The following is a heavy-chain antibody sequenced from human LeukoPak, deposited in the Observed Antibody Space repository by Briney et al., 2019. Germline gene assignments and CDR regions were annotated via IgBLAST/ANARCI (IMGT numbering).Heavy chain of an antibody. CDR2: ISAYNGNT. V-gene: IGHV1-18*01. CDR3: ARVSRLDYYYYYGMDV. Sequence: ASVKVSCKASGYTFTSYGISWVRQAPGQGLEWMGWISAYNGNTNYAQKLQGRVTMTTDTSTGTAYMELRSLRSDDTGVYYCARVSRLDYYYYYGMDVWGQGTTVTVSS. D-gene: IGHD4-11*01. CDR1: GYTFTSYG. J-gene: IGHJ6*02.